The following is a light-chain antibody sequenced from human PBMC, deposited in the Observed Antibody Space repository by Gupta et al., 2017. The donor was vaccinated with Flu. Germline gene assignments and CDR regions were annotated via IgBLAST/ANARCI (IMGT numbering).Light chain of an antibody. Sequence: DIQMTQSPSSLSASVGDRVTITCRASQSITRYLNWYQQKPGNAPKVLIYAASSLQSGVPSRFSGSGSGTXFTLTIXGLLPEDSADYYCQQSYSMPWTFGXGTKVEI. V-gene: IGKV1-39*01. J-gene: IGKJ1*01. CDR2: AAS. CDR1: QSITRY. CDR3: QQSYSMPWT.